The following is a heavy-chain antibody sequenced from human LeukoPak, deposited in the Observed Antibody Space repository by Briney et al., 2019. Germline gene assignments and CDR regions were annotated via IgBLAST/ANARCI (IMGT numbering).Heavy chain of an antibody. CDR3: ARDLSRDFDSGRFDY. Sequence: PGRSLRLSRAASGFTFDDYAMHWVRQAPGKGLEWVSGISWNSGSIGYADSVKGRFTISRDNAKNSLYLQMNSLRTEDTAFYYCARDLSRDFDSGRFDYWGQGTLVTVSS. CDR1: GFTFDDYA. V-gene: IGHV3-9*01. D-gene: IGHD3-22*01. J-gene: IGHJ4*02. CDR2: ISWNSGSI.